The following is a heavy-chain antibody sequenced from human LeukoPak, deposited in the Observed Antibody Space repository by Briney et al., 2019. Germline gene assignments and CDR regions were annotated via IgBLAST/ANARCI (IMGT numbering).Heavy chain of an antibody. Sequence: PGGSLRLSCAGSGFTFSSHWIGWVRQAPGKGLEWVAVISYDGSNKYYADSVKGRFTISRDNSKNTLYLQMNSLRAEDTAVYYCARDYSIVYWGQGTLVTVSS. D-gene: IGHD4-11*01. CDR1: GFTFSSHW. CDR2: ISYDGSNK. J-gene: IGHJ4*02. V-gene: IGHV3-30*03. CDR3: ARDYSIVY.